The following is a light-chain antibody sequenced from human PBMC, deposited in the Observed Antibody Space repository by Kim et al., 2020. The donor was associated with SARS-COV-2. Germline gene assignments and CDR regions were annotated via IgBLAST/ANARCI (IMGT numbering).Light chain of an antibody. Sequence: GQSITISCTGTNSDIGGYPYVSWYQQHPGKAPKLMIYDVSNRPSGVSNRFSGSKSGNTASLTISGLQAEDEADYYCTSYTSAISRLFGGGTKVTVL. V-gene: IGLV2-14*03. J-gene: IGLJ3*02. CDR3: TSYTSAISRL. CDR2: DVS. CDR1: NSDIGGYPY.